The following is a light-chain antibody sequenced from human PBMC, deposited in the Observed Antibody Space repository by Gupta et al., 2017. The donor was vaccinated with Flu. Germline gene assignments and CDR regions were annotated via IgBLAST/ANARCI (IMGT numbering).Light chain of an antibody. CDR2: KDT. CDR3: QSADNSGSYVV. J-gene: IGLJ3*02. CDR1: TLSTQY. V-gene: IGLV3-25*03. Sequence: SSELTQPPSVSVSPGQTATITCSGDTLSTQYTYWYQQKPGQAPVLVIFKDTERPSGIPERFSASNSGTAVTLTISGVQAEDEAAYYCQSADNSGSYVVFDGGTQLTV.